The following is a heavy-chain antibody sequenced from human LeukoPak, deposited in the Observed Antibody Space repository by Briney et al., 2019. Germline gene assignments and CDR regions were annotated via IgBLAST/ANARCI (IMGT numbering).Heavy chain of an antibody. J-gene: IGHJ5*02. CDR1: GGSISSGDYY. D-gene: IGHD3-16*01. V-gene: IGHV4-30-4*01. CDR3: ARENHSDDYDYVWGSSFDP. Sequence: SETLSLTCTVSGGSISSGDYYWSWIRQPPGKGLEWIGYTYYSGSTYYNPSLKSRVTISVDTSKNQFSLKLSSVTAADTAVYYCARENHSDDYDYVWGSSFDPWGQGTLVTVSS. CDR2: TYYSGST.